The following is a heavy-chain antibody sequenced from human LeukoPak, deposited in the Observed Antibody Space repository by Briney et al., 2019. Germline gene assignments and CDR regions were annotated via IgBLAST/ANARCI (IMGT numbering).Heavy chain of an antibody. CDR1: GGSFSGYY. CDR2: INHSGST. CDR3: ARATYYYDSSGYYPDY. V-gene: IGHV4-34*01. D-gene: IGHD3-22*01. Sequence: SETLSLTCAVYGGSFSGYYWSWIRQSPGKGLEWIGEINHSGSTNYNPSLKSRVTISVDTSKNQFSLKLSSVTAADTAVYYCARATYYYDSSGYYPDYWGQGTLVTVSS. J-gene: IGHJ4*02.